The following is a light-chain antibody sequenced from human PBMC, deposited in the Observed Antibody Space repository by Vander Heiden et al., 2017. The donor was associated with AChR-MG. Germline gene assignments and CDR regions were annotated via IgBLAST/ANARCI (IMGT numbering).Light chain of an antibody. V-gene: IGKV3-20*01. CDR3: QQYGSSHT. J-gene: IGKJ2*01. CDR1: QSVSSSY. CDR2: GAS. Sequence: ELVLTQSPGTLSLSPGERATLSCRASQSVSSSYLAWYQQKPGQAPRLLIYGASSRATGIPDRFTGSGSGTDFTLTISRLEPEDFAVYYWQQYGSSHTFGQGTKLEIK.